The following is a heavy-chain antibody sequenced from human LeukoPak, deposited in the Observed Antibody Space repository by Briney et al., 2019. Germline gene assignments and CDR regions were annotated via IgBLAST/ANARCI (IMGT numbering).Heavy chain of an antibody. J-gene: IGHJ3*02. D-gene: IGHD2-21*01. CDR1: GGSISSYY. CDR2: IYYSGST. CDR3: ARALPEPYCGGDCYYYAFDI. Sequence: SSETLSLTCTVSGGSISSYYWSWIRQPPGKGLEWIGYIYYSGSTNYNPSLKSRVTISVDTSKNQFSLKLSSVTAADTAVYYCARALPEPYCGGDCYYYAFDIWGQGTMVTVSS. V-gene: IGHV4-59*01.